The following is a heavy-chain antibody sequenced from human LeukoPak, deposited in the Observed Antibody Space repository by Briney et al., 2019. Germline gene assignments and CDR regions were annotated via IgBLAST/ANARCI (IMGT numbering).Heavy chain of an antibody. D-gene: IGHD6-19*01. J-gene: IGHJ4*02. CDR2: AYASVIS. Sequence: ETLSLTRTVSGVSVSNNQWSWSRQSTEKGLECIGYAYASVISNYNPSLESRVTLSVDTSKNQFSLRLTSVTAADTAVYFCARRAGTGTPVYFDYWGQGVLVTVSS. CDR1: GVSVSNNQ. V-gene: IGHV4-4*07. CDR3: ARRAGTGTPVYFDY.